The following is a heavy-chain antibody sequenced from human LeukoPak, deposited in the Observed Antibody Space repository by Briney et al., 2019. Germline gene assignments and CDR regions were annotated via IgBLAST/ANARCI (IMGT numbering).Heavy chain of an antibody. CDR1: GGTFSSYA. D-gene: IGHD5-18*01. J-gene: IGHJ4*02. CDR3: ARETSSYGSRGILDY. Sequence: SVKVSCRASGGTFSSYAISWVRQAPGQGLEWMGGIIPIFGTANYAQKFQGRVTITADESTSTAYMELSSLRSEDTAVYYCARETSSYGSRGILDYWGQGTLVTVSS. V-gene: IGHV1-69*13. CDR2: IIPIFGTA.